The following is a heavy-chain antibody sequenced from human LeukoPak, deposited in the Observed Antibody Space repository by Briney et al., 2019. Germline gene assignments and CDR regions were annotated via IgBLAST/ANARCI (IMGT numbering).Heavy chain of an antibody. V-gene: IGHV4-59*11. CDR2: IYYTGTT. Sequence: SETLSLTCTVSGGSLSSHFWSWIRQPPGEGLELIGHIYYTGTTYYNPSLNSRVPISLDTSRNQFSLRLTSVTAADTALYYCARFSSGCSTASCYLTYWGQGTLVTVSS. J-gene: IGHJ4*02. CDR1: GGSLSSHF. CDR3: ARFSSGCSTASCYLTY. D-gene: IGHD2-2*01.